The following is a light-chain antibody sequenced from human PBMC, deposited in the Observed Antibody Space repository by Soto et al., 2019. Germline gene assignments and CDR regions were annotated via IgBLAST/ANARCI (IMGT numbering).Light chain of an antibody. CDR3: QQYGSSGT. CDR1: QNVRKN. J-gene: IGKJ1*01. V-gene: IGKV3-20*01. CDR2: GAS. Sequence: VMSQSAVALSVSPGERAPVFCRARQNVRKNLAWYQQKPGQAPRLLIYGASTRATGIPARFSASGAGTDFTLTISRLEPEDFAVYYCQQYGSSGTFGQGTKVDI.